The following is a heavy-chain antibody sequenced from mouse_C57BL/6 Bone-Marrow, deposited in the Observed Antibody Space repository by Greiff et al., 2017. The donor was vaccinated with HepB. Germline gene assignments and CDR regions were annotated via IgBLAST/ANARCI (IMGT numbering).Heavy chain of an antibody. CDR3: ARLVTTVVPGYFDY. J-gene: IGHJ2*01. CDR1: EYEFPSHD. Sequence: EVMLVESGGGLVQPGESLKLSCESNEYEFPSHDMSWVRKTPEKRLELVAAINSDGGSTYYPDTMERRFIISRDNTKKTLYLQMSSLRSEDTALYYCARLVTTVVPGYFDYWGQGTTLTVSS. V-gene: IGHV5-2*01. D-gene: IGHD1-1*01. CDR2: INSDGGST.